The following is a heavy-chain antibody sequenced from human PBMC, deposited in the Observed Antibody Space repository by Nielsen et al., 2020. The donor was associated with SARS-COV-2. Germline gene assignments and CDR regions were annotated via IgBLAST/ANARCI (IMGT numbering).Heavy chain of an antibody. Sequence: GESLKISCAASGFTFSSYWMSWVRQAPGKGLEWVANIKQDGSEKYYVDSVKGRFTISRDNAKNSLYLQMNSLRAEDTAVCYCAREVLGSSSSYYYYYYMDVWGKGTTVTVSS. CDR3: AREVLGSSSSYYYYYYMDV. CDR2: IKQDGSEK. CDR1: GFTFSSYW. V-gene: IGHV3-7*05. J-gene: IGHJ6*03. D-gene: IGHD6-13*01.